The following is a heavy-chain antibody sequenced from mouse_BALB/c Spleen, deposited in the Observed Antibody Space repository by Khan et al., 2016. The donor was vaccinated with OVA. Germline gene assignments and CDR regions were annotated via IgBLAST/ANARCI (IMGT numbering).Heavy chain of an antibody. D-gene: IGHD3-3*01. CDR1: GFPLSRYS. CDR2: IWAGGST. V-gene: IGHV2-6-4*01. CDR3: VRNRAGGSYWFFDV. J-gene: IGHJ1*01. Sequence: QVQLKESGPGLVAPSQSLSITCTVTGFPLSRYSIHWIRQPPGKGLEWLGMIWAGGSTDYNSALKSRLTIKKDNSKSQVFLKMNSLQTDDTAIYYCVRNRAGGSYWFFDVWGAGTTVTVSS.